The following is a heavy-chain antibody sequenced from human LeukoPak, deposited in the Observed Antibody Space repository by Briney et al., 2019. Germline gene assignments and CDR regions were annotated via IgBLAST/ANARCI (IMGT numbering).Heavy chain of an antibody. CDR3: ARSQRLGHCVNGVCVYPYYFDF. Sequence: PSETLSLTCTVSGYSISRGYYWGWIRQAPGKGLEWVSSISSGSSSVFYAESVRGRFTISRDSAKTSVFLQMDSLRADDSALYFCARSQRLGHCVNGVCVYPYYFDFWGQGALVTVSA. J-gene: IGHJ4*02. CDR2: ISSGSSSV. D-gene: IGHD2-8*01. V-gene: IGHV3-21*06. CDR1: GYSISRGYY.